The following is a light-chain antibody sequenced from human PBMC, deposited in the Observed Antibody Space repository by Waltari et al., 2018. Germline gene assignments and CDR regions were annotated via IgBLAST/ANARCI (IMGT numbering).Light chain of an antibody. Sequence: QSALTQPASVSGSPGQSITISCTGTSRDVGGYKFVSGYQQHPGKAPKLIIYDVSNRPSGVSSRFSGSKSGYTASLTISGLQAEDEADYYCSSYTSSTTPVIFGGGTKLTVL. V-gene: IGLV2-14*01. CDR1: SRDVGGYKF. CDR2: DVS. J-gene: IGLJ2*01. CDR3: SSYTSSTTPVI.